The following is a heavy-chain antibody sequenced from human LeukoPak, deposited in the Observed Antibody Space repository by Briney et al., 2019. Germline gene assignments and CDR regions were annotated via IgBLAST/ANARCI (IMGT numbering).Heavy chain of an antibody. CDR3: ATLWFGELLSSTALDP. D-gene: IGHD3-10*01. V-gene: IGHV1-3*01. J-gene: IGHJ5*02. CDR2: INAGNGKT. Sequence: ASVKVSCKASGYTFTSYAMHWVRQAPGQRLEWMGWINAGNGKTRYSQKFQGRVTITRDTSASTAYMELSSLRSEDTAVYYCATLWFGELLSSTALDPWGQGTLVTVSS. CDR1: GYTFTSYA.